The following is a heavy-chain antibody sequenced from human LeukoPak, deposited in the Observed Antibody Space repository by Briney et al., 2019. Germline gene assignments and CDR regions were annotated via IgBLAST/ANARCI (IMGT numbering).Heavy chain of an antibody. D-gene: IGHD3-22*01. CDR3: ARTMDSSGYYYSVLFDY. Sequence: PGGSLRLSCAASGFTSSDYYMSWIRQAPGKGLEWVSYISSSGSTIYYADSVKGRFTISRDNAKNSLYLQMNSLRAEDTAVYYCARTMDSSGYYYSVLFDYWGQGTLVTVSS. CDR2: ISSSGSTI. V-gene: IGHV3-11*01. CDR1: GFTSSDYY. J-gene: IGHJ4*02.